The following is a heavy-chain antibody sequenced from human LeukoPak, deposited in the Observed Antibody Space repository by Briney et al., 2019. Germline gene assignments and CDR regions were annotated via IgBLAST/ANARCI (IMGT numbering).Heavy chain of an antibody. J-gene: IGHJ4*02. Sequence: GGSLRLSCAVSGFPFSVYEMNWVRQAPGKGLEWVSNIGSSGTTIYYADSVRGRFSISRDNAKSSLYLQMNSLRVEDTAVYYCALLAVASDFDYWGQVALVTVSS. CDR3: ALLAVASDFDY. V-gene: IGHV3-48*03. CDR1: GFPFSVYE. CDR2: IGSSGTTI. D-gene: IGHD6-19*01.